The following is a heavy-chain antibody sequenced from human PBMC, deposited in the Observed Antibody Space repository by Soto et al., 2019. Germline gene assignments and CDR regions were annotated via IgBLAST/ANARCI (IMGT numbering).Heavy chain of an antibody. V-gene: IGHV4-61*01. J-gene: IGHJ5*02. CDR3: ARDHYDFNWFDP. CDR1: GGSVSSGSYY. D-gene: IGHD4-17*01. CDR2: IYYSGST. Sequence: QVQLQESGPGLVKPSETLSLTCTVSGGSVSSGSYYWSWIRQPPGKGLEWIGYIYYSGSTNYNPSLESRVTISVDTSKNQFSLKLSSVTAADTAVDYCARDHYDFNWFDPWGQGTLVTVSS.